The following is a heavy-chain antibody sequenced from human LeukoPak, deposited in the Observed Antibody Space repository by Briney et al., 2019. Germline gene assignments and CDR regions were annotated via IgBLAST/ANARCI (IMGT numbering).Heavy chain of an antibody. CDR1: GFTFSSYA. CDR2: ISYDGSNK. D-gene: IGHD6-19*01. J-gene: IGHJ4*02. Sequence: GRSLRLSCAASGFTFSSYAMHWVRPAPGKGLGWVAVISYDGSNKYYADSVKGRFTISRDNSKNTLYLQMNSLRAEDTAVYYCARGGEQWPKVFLDYWGQGTLVTVSS. CDR3: ARGGEQWPKVFLDY. V-gene: IGHV3-30*04.